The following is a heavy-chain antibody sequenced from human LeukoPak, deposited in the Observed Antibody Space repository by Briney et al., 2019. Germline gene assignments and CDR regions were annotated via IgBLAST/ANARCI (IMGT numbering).Heavy chain of an antibody. V-gene: IGHV4-39*07. CDR3: ARGDRTGWSDY. CDR2: IYYSGST. Sequence: SETLSLTCAVSGGSISSNSYYWGWIRQPPGKGLEWIGSIYYSGSTYYNPSLKSRVTISVDTSKNQFSLKLSSVTAADTAVYYCARGDRTGWSDYWGQGTLVTVSS. D-gene: IGHD6-19*01. J-gene: IGHJ4*02. CDR1: GGSISSNSYY.